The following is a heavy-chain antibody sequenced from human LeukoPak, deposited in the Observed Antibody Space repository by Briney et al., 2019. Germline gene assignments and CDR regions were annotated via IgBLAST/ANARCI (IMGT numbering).Heavy chain of an antibody. V-gene: IGHV3-7*01. J-gene: IGHJ4*02. D-gene: IGHD3-10*01. CDR3: ARLYPPVKWFGELFGY. CDR2: IKQDGSEK. Sequence: PGGSLRLSCAASGFTFSSYWMSWVRQAPGKGLEWVANIKQDGSEKYYVDSVKGRFTISRDNAKNPLYLQMNSLRAEDTAVYYCARLYPPVKWFGELFGYWGQGTLVTVSS. CDR1: GFTFSSYW.